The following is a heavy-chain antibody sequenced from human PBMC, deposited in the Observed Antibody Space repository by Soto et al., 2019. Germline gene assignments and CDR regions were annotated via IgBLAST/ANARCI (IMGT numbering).Heavy chain of an antibody. CDR1: GYSFTSYW. CDR2: IYPGDSDT. Sequence: PCASRNLCCKGSGYSFTSYWIGWVRQIPGKGLEWMGLIYPGDSDTRYSASFQGQGTISADKSISTAYLQWASLQASDTAIYDCARRLNYWGEPHCHDSWAQGTMDTVSS. CDR3: ARRLNYWGEPHCHDS. D-gene: IGHD3-16*01. J-gene: IGHJ4*02. V-gene: IGHV5-51*01.